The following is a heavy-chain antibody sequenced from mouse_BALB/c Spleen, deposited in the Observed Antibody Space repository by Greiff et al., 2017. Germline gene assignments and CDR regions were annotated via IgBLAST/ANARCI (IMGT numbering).Heavy chain of an antibody. CDR2: IDPANGNT. J-gene: IGHJ3*01. V-gene: IGHV14-3*02. CDR3: ARSTMITFAY. D-gene: IGHD2-4*01. Sequence: EVQLVESGAELVKPGASVKLSCTASGFNIKDTYMHWVKQRPEQGLEWIGRIDPANGNTKYDPKFQGKATITADTSSNTAYLQLSSLTSEDTAVYYGARSTMITFAYWGQGTLVTVSA. CDR1: GFNIKDTY.